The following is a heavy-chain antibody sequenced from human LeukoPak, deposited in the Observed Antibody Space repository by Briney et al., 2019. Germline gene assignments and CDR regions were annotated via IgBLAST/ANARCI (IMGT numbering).Heavy chain of an antibody. D-gene: IGHD3-22*01. Sequence: GESLKISCKDSRNSFSTSWIGWVRQMPGQGLEWMGTIYPDDSDTRYSPSFQGQVTISADKSISTAYLHWRSLKASDTAMYYCARHPYYDSSGSNTFDYWGQGTLVTVSS. V-gene: IGHV5-51*01. CDR3: ARHPYYDSSGSNTFDY. CDR1: RNSFSTSW. CDR2: IYPDDSDT. J-gene: IGHJ4*02.